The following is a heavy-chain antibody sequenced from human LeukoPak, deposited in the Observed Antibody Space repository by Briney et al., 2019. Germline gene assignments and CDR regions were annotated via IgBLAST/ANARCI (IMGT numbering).Heavy chain of an antibody. CDR2: ISYDGSNK. Sequence: GGSLRLSCAASGFTFSSYAMHWVRQAPGKGLEWVAVISYDGSNKYYADSVKGRFTISRDNSKNTLYLQMNSLRAEDTAVYYCAKGDCSSTSCYAAERYWGQGTLVTVSS. CDR1: GFTFSSYA. J-gene: IGHJ4*02. CDR3: AKGDCSSTSCYAAERY. D-gene: IGHD2-2*01. V-gene: IGHV3-30*07.